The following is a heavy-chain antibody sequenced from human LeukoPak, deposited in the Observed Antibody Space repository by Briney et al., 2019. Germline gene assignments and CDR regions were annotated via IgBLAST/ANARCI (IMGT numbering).Heavy chain of an antibody. CDR3: ARTSRVAAAAPDY. CDR1: GYSFTSYW. CDR2: IYPGDSDT. D-gene: IGHD6-13*01. Sequence: GESLKISCKASGYSFTSYWIGWVRQMPGKGLEWMGIIYPGDSDTRYSPSFQGQVTVSADKSIYTAYLQWSSLKASDTAMYFCARTSRVAAAAPDYWGQGTLVTASS. J-gene: IGHJ4*02. V-gene: IGHV5-51*01.